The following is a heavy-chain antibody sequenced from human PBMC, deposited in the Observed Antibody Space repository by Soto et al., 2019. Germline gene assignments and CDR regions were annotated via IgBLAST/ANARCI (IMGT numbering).Heavy chain of an antibody. CDR2: MNHGGDN. J-gene: IGHJ4*02. CDR1: GASIISTDYY. V-gene: IGHV4-39*01. CDR3: ARQIGHWRWCFDF. D-gene: IGHD2-8*01. Sequence: QLQLQESGPGLVKPSDTLSLTCSVSGASIISTDYYWGWIRQPPGKGLEWIASMNHGGDNLYSPSLRSRVTVAIDTSQNQFSLRLTSVTAADTAMYYCARQIGHWRWCFDFWGQGTLVAVSS.